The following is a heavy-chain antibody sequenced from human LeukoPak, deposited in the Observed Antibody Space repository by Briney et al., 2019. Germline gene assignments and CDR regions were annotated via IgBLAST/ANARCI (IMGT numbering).Heavy chain of an antibody. Sequence: GASVKVSCKASGYTFTSYYMHWVRQAPGQGLEWMGIINPSGGSTSYAQKFQGRVTMTRDTSTSTAYMGLSSLRSEDTAVYYCARDGSMVRGVIITPRRWFDPWGQGTLVTVSS. CDR2: INPSGGST. V-gene: IGHV1-46*01. D-gene: IGHD3-10*01. CDR1: GYTFTSYY. CDR3: ARDGSMVRGVIITPRRWFDP. J-gene: IGHJ5*02.